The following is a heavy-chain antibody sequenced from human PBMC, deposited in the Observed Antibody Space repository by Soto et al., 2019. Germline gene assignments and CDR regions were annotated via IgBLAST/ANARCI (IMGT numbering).Heavy chain of an antibody. CDR3: ARGRAPGLAAAGTYYFDY. J-gene: IGHJ4*02. D-gene: IGHD6-13*01. CDR2: IYYSGST. V-gene: IGHV4-31*03. Sequence: PSETLSLTCTVSGGSISSGGYYWSWIRQHPGKGLEWIGYIYYSGSTYYNPSLKSRVTISVDTSKNQFSLKLSSVTAADTAVYYCARGRAPGLAAAGTYYFDYWGQGTLVTVSS. CDR1: GGSISSGGYY.